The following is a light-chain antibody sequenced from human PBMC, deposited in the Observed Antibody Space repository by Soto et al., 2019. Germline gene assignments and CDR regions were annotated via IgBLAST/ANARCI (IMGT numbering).Light chain of an antibody. CDR1: TGNVGSHNL. CDR3: CSYAGSTTWV. CDR2: DAI. J-gene: IGLJ3*02. V-gene: IGLV2-23*01. Sequence: LTQPASVSGSPGQSITISCTGTTGNVGSHNLVSWYQLHPGKAPKLLIYDAIKRPSEISNRFSGSKSGKTASLTISGLQAEDEAEYYCCSYAGSTTWVFGGGTK.